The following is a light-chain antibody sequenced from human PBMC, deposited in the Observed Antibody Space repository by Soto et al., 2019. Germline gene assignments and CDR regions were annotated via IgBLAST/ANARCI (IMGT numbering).Light chain of an antibody. J-gene: IGKJ5*01. CDR2: DAS. CDR3: QQYNTYAT. Sequence: DIELTQSPSTLSAAVGDSVTITCRASQNIRNLLAWYQQKPGKAPKPLIYDASTLKTGVPSSFSGSGSGSEFNFTITGMKPDDFATYFCQQYNTYATFGHGTRLEIK. V-gene: IGKV1-5*01. CDR1: QNIRNL.